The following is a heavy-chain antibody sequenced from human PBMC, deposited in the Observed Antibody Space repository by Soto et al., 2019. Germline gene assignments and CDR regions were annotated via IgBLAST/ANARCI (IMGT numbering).Heavy chain of an antibody. V-gene: IGHV3-33*01. CDR3: ARELEIAVAGPPHLNWFDP. D-gene: IGHD6-19*01. CDR1: GFTFSSYG. Sequence: GGSLRLSCAASGFTFSSYGMHWVRQAPGKGLEWVAVIWYDGSNKYYADSVKGRFTISRDNSKNTLYLQMNSLRAEDTAVYYCARELEIAVAGPPHLNWFDPWGQGTLVTVSS. J-gene: IGHJ5*02. CDR2: IWYDGSNK.